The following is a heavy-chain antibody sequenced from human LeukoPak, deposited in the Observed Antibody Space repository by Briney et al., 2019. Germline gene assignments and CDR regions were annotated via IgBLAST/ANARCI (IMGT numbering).Heavy chain of an antibody. Sequence: GGSLRLSCAASGFTFSSYGMHWVRQAPGKGLEWVAFIRYDGSNKYYADSVKGRFTISRDNSKNTLYLQMNSLRAEDTAVYYCAKDSWYQLLSENAFDIWGQGTMVTVSS. CDR1: GFTFSSYG. V-gene: IGHV3-30*02. CDR3: AKDSWYQLLSENAFDI. D-gene: IGHD2-2*01. CDR2: IRYDGSNK. J-gene: IGHJ3*02.